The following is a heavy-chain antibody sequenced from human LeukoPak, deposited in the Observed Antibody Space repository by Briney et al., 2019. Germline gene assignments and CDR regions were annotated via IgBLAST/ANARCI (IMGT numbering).Heavy chain of an antibody. CDR3: ARSPQIYDVLTRGYFDY. J-gene: IGHJ4*02. CDR1: GGTFRNYA. D-gene: IGHD3-9*01. CDR2: IIPMFGTS. V-gene: IGHV1-69*06. Sequence: GASVKVSCKASGGTFRNYAIHWVRQAPGQGLEWMGGIIPMFGTSNYAQKFQGRVTITADTPTSTAYMELSSLRSEDTAMYICARSPQIYDVLTRGYFDYWGQGTLVTVSS.